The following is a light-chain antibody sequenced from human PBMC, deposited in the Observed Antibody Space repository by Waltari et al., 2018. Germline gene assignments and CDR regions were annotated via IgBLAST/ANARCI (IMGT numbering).Light chain of an antibody. CDR2: EGT. CDR1: SSHLGGYNF. Sequence: QSALTQPASVSGSPGQSITISCTGTSSHLGGYNFFSWCQQHPGKAPKVLIYEGTKRPSGISNRFSGSKSGNTASLTISGLQAEDEADYYCCSYAGRITFVVFGGGTKLTVL. CDR3: CSYAGRITFVV. V-gene: IGLV2-23*01. J-gene: IGLJ2*01.